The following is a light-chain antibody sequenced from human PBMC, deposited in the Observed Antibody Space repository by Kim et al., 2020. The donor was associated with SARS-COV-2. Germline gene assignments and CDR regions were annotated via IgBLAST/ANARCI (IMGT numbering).Light chain of an antibody. CDR1: SLRSFY. CDR2: GKN. CDR3: NSRDSSDNHVV. Sequence: SSELTQDPAVSVALGQTLRITCQGDSLRSFYASWYQQKPGQAPILVIYGKNNRPSGIPDRFSGSSSGNTASLTITGAQAEDEADYYCNSRDSSDNHVVFGRGTQLTVL. V-gene: IGLV3-19*01. J-gene: IGLJ2*01.